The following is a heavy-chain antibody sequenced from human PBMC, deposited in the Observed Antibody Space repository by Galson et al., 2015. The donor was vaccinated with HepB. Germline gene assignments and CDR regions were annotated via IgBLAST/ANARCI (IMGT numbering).Heavy chain of an antibody. Sequence: SVKVSCKASGYTFTSYGISWVRQAPGQGLEWMGWVSAYNGNTNYAQKLQGRVTMTTDTSTSTAYMELRSLRSDDTAVYYCARDRDYSSSWYSSLYYYGMDVWGQGTTVTVSS. CDR2: VSAYNGNT. CDR3: ARDRDYSSSWYSSLYYYGMDV. V-gene: IGHV1-18*01. CDR1: GYTFTSYG. D-gene: IGHD6-13*01. J-gene: IGHJ6*02.